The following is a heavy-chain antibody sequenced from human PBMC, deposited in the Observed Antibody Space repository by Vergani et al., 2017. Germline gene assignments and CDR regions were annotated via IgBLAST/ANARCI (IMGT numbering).Heavy chain of an antibody. Sequence: QLQLQESGPGLVKPSETLSLTCTVSGGSISSSSYYWGWIRQPPGKGLEWIGSIYYSGSTYYNPSLKSRVTISVDTSKNQFSLKLSSVTAADTAVYYCARTNYDQGLRFDPWGQGTLVTVSS. J-gene: IGHJ5*02. CDR3: ARTNYDQGLRFDP. V-gene: IGHV4-39*01. CDR1: GGSISSSSYY. CDR2: IYYSGST. D-gene: IGHD3-22*01.